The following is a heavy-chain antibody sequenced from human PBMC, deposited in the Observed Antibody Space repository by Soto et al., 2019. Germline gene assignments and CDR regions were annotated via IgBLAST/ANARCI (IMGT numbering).Heavy chain of an antibody. V-gene: IGHV4-31*03. CDR2: ITYSGMT. J-gene: IGHJ4*02. D-gene: IGHD3-10*01. CDR3: ARGPGGFGEFSLDY. CDR1: GDSIKSGSVY. Sequence: SETLSLTCSVNGDSIKSGSVYWSWIRQSPGNGLEYIGYITYSGMTFQNPSLKSRVTMSVDTPKNQFSLEVSSVTAADTAVYYCARGPGGFGEFSLDYWGQGTLVTVSS.